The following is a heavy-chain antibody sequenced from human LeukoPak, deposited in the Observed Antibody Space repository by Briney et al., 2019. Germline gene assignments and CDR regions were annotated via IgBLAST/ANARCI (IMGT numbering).Heavy chain of an antibody. CDR2: IYYSGST. Sequence: KPSETLSLTCTVSGGSISSYYWSWIRQPPGKGLEWIGYIYYSGSTNYNPSLKSRVTISVDTSKNQFSLKLSSVTAADTAVYYCAREGFGELSHFDYWGQGTLVTVSS. D-gene: IGHD3-10*01. CDR1: GGSISSYY. V-gene: IGHV4-59*12. CDR3: AREGFGELSHFDY. J-gene: IGHJ4*02.